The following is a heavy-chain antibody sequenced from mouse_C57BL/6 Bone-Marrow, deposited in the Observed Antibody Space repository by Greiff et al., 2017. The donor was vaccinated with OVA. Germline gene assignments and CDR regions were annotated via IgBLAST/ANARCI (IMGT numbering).Heavy chain of an antibody. CDR3: ARLLGRFYYFDY. CDR1: GFTFSDYG. J-gene: IGHJ2*01. D-gene: IGHD4-1*01. V-gene: IGHV5-17*01. CDR2: ISSGSSTI. Sequence: EVQGVESGGGLVKPGGSLKLSCAASGFTFSDYGMHWVRQAPEKGLEWVAYISSGSSTIYYADTVKGRFTISRDNAKNTLFLQMTSLRSEDTAMYYCARLLGRFYYFDYRGQGTTLTVSS.